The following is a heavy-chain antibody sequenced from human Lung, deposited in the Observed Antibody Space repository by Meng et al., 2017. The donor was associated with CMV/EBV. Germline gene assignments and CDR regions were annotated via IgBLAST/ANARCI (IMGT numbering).Heavy chain of an antibody. D-gene: IGHD2-2*01. V-gene: IGHV1-69*02. CDR3: ASSDCSSTSCPLGSRLPGTDAFDI. CDR2: IIPILGIA. J-gene: IGHJ3*02. Sequence: ISWVRQAPGQGLEWMGRIIPILGIANYAQKFQGRVTITADKSTSTAYMELSSLRSEDTAVYYCASSDCSSTSCPLGSRLPGTDAFDIWGQGTMVTVSS.